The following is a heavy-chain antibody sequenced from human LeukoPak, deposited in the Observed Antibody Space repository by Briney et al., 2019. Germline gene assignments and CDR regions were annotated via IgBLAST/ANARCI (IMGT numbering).Heavy chain of an antibody. D-gene: IGHD3-9*01. CDR2: SYTSGST. V-gene: IGHV4-4*07. Sequence: SETLSLTCTVSGGSISSYYWSWIRQPPPTGQERIWRSYTSGSTNYNPPPNRRVTMSVDTSKNQFSLNLNSVTAAATALSYFARATEPTHTITSGSYYMDVWGKGTTVTVSS. J-gene: IGHJ6*03. CDR1: GGSISSYY. CDR3: ARATEPTHTITSGSYYMDV.